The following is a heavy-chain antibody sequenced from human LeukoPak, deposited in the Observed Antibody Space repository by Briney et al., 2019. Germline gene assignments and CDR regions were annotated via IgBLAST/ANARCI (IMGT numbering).Heavy chain of an antibody. J-gene: IGHJ4*02. CDR2: IYSAGST. V-gene: IGHV3-53*01. D-gene: IGHD5-24*01. Sequence: PGRSLRLSCAASGFTFSSYGMHWVRQAPGRGLEWVSVIYSAGSTYYADSVKGRFTISRDNSKNTLYLQMNSLRAEDTAVYYCASRTYNDTDPSKEYWGQGTLVTVSS. CDR3: ASRTYNDTDPSKEY. CDR1: GFTFSSYG.